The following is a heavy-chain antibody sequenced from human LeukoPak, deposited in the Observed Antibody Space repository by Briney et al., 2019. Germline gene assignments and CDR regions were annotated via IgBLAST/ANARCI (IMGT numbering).Heavy chain of an antibody. CDR3: ARATHYYESSGYDY. CDR1: GFTFDDYA. V-gene: IGHV3-20*04. J-gene: IGHJ4*02. CDR2: INWNGGST. D-gene: IGHD3-22*01. Sequence: GGSLRLSCAASGFTFDDYAMHWVRQAPGKGLEWGSGINWNGGSTGYADSVKGRFTISRDNAKNSLYLQMNSLRAEDTALYYCARATHYYESSGYDYWGQGTLGTVSS.